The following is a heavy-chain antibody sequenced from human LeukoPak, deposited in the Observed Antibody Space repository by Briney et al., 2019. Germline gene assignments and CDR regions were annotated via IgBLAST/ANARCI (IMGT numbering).Heavy chain of an antibody. Sequence: SVKVSCKASGGTFRNYGISWVRQAPGQGLEWMGGTIPIFGTASYSQEFQGRLSISTDESTTSAYMGLRSLRSEDTAVYYCARDQSIAARQYYFDSWGQGTLVTVSS. CDR1: GGTFRNYG. CDR2: TIPIFGTA. CDR3: ARDQSIAARQYYFDS. J-gene: IGHJ4*02. V-gene: IGHV1-69*05. D-gene: IGHD6-6*01.